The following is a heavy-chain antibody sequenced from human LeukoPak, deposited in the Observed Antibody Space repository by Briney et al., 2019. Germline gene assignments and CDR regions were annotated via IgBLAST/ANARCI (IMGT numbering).Heavy chain of an antibody. V-gene: IGHV4-59*01. CDR1: GGSISSYY. CDR2: IYYSGST. Sequence: SETLSLTCTVSGGSISSYYWSWIRQPPGKGLEWIGYIYYSGSTNYNPSLKSRVTISVDTSKNQFSLKLSSVTAADTAVYYCARAGLWVDAFDIWGQGTMVTVSS. D-gene: IGHD1-26*01. CDR3: ARAGLWVDAFDI. J-gene: IGHJ3*02.